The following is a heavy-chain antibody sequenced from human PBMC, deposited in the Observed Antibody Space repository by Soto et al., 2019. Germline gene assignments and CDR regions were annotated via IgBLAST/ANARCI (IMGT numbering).Heavy chain of an antibody. D-gene: IGHD5-12*01. CDR1: GASISYGGFS. CDR2: ISHPENT. CDR3: ARGGGYDSFDY. J-gene: IGHJ4*02. V-gene: IGHV4-30-2*06. Sequence: PSETLSLTCTVSGASISYGGFSWSWIRQSPGKGLEWVSYISHPENTYFHPSFKSRLTMSIDRRRNQFSLNLSSVTAADMAVYYCARGGGYDSFDYWGQGVLVTVSS.